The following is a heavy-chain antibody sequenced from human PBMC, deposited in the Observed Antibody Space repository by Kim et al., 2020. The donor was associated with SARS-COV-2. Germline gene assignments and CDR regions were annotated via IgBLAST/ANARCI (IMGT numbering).Heavy chain of an antibody. CDR3: ARGSANRRVYLNSWFDP. V-gene: IGHV3-33*05. D-gene: IGHD1-20*01. Sequence: GGSLRLSCAASGFTFSSYGMHWVRQAPGKGLEWVAVISYDGSNKYYADSVKGRFTISRDNSKNTLYLQMNSLRAEDTAVYYCARGSANRRVYLNSWFDPWGQGTLVTVSS. J-gene: IGHJ5*02. CDR1: GFTFSSYG. CDR2: ISYDGSNK.